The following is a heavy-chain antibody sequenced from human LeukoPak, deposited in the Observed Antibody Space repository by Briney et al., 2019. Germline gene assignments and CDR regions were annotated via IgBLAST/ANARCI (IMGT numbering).Heavy chain of an antibody. Sequence: GGSLRLSCAASGFTFSDYYMSWIRQAPGKGLEWVAVIWYDGSNKYYADSVEGRFTISRDNSKNTLYLQMNSLRAEDTAVYYCARDGSSGWYWVDYWGQGTLVTVSS. CDR3: ARDGSSGWYWVDY. J-gene: IGHJ4*02. V-gene: IGHV3-33*08. D-gene: IGHD6-19*01. CDR2: IWYDGSNK. CDR1: GFTFSDYY.